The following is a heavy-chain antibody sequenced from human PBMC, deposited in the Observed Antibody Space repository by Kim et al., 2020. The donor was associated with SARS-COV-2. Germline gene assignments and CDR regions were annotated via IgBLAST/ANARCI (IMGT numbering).Heavy chain of an antibody. D-gene: IGHD3-22*01. CDR1: GFTFSDYY. CDR2: ISSSSSYT. J-gene: IGHJ4*02. V-gene: IGHV3-11*06. Sequence: GGSLRLSCAASGFTFSDYYMSWIRQAPGKGLEWVSYISSSSSYTNYADSVKGRFTISRDNAKNSLYLQMNSLRAEDTAVYYCARAPAIHSIVVVITAPDYWGQGTLVTVSS. CDR3: ARAPAIHSIVVVITAPDY.